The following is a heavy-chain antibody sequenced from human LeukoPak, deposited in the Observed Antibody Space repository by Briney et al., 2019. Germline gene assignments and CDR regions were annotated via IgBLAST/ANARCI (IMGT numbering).Heavy chain of an antibody. Sequence: PGGSLRLSCAASGFTFSTYAMSWVRQAPGKGLEWVSTISGSGYSTYYADSAKGRFTISRDNSKNTLYLQMNSLRAEDTAVYYCAKDHEGYSYGCDHWGQGTLVTVSS. V-gene: IGHV3-23*01. D-gene: IGHD5-18*01. CDR3: AKDHEGYSYGCDH. CDR1: GFTFSTYA. CDR2: ISGSGYST. J-gene: IGHJ4*02.